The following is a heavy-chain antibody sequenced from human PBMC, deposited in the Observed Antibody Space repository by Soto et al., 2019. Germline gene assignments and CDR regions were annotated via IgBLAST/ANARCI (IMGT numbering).Heavy chain of an antibody. D-gene: IGHD3-3*01. CDR1: GFTFSADY. CDR2: ISSSSSYT. CDR3: AGARGPGSGAWLDP. J-gene: IGHJ5*02. Sequence: QVQLVESGGGVVKPGGSLRLSCAASGFTFSADYLSWIRQAPGKGLEWVSYISSSSSYTNYADSVKGRFTISRDNAKNSLYLQMNSLRAEDTAVYYCAGARGPGSGAWLDPWGQGTLVTVSS. V-gene: IGHV3-11*06.